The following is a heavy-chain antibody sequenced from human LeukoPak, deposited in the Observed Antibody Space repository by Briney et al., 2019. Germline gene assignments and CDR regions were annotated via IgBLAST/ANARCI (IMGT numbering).Heavy chain of an antibody. Sequence: PSETLSLTCAVYGGSFSGYYWSWIRQPPGKGLEWIGEINHSGSTNYNPSLKSRVTISVDTSKNQFSLKLSSVTAADTAVYYCARGSAVASFGIDYWGQGTLVTVSS. D-gene: IGHD6-19*01. CDR2: INHSGST. J-gene: IGHJ4*02. CDR1: GGSFSGYY. CDR3: ARGSAVASFGIDY. V-gene: IGHV4-34*01.